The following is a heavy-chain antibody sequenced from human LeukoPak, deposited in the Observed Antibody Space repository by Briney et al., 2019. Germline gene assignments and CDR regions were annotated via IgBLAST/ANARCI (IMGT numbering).Heavy chain of an antibody. V-gene: IGHV4-39*07. CDR3: ARGGYSSSWYDLDY. Sequence: PSETLSLTCTVSGGSISSSSYYWGWIRQPPGKGLEWIGSIYSSGSTYYAPSLKSRVTISVDTSKNQFSLKLSSVTAADTAVYYCARGGYSSSWYDLDYWGQGTLVTVSS. J-gene: IGHJ4*02. CDR2: IYSSGST. D-gene: IGHD6-13*01. CDR1: GGSISSSSYY.